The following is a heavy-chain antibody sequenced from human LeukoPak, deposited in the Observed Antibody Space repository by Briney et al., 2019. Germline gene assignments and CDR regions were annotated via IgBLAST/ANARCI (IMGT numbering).Heavy chain of an antibody. V-gene: IGHV1-69*01. Sequence: SVKVSCKASGGTFISYAISWVRQAPGRGLEWMGGIIPIFGTANYAQKFQGRVTITADESTSTAYMELSSLRSEDRAVYYCARNCGGDCFIPYFDYWGQGTLVTVSS. CDR3: ARNCGGDCFIPYFDY. CDR1: GGTFISYA. J-gene: IGHJ4*02. CDR2: IIPIFGTA. D-gene: IGHD2-21*01.